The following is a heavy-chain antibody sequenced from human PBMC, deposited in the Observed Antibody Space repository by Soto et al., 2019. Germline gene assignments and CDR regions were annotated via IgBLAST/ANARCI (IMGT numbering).Heavy chain of an antibody. V-gene: IGHV3-48*01. CDR1: GFTFSSYS. CDR2: ISSSSSTI. Sequence: GGSLRLSCAASGFTFSSYSMNWVHQAPGKGLEWVSYISSSSSTIYYADSVKGRFTISRDNAKNSLYLQMNSLRAEDTAVYYCARDITIFGNPWGQGTLVTVSS. J-gene: IGHJ5*02. D-gene: IGHD3-3*01. CDR3: ARDITIFGNP.